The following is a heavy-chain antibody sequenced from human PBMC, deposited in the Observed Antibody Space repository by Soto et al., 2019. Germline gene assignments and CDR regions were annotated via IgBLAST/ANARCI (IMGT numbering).Heavy chain of an antibody. V-gene: IGHV4-59*01. Sequence: SESLSLACAASGDSIRIYYWGWIRQPPGKGLEWIGYIYYSGSTNYNPSLKSRVTISVDTSKNQFSLKLSSVTAADTAVYYCARDSRPGYYYYGMDVWGQGTTVTVSS. J-gene: IGHJ6*02. CDR2: IYYSGST. CDR3: ARDSRPGYYYYGMDV. D-gene: IGHD6-6*01. CDR1: GDSIRIYY.